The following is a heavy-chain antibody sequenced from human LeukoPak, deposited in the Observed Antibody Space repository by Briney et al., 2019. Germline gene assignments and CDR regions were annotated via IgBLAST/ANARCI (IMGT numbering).Heavy chain of an antibody. J-gene: IGHJ4*02. V-gene: IGHV4-59*08. CDR3: ARWYSSGWAFDY. CDR1: GGTISSYY. Sequence: SETLSLTCTVSGGTISSYYWNWIPQPPGKGLEWIGYIHSSGSTKYNPSLKSRVTISVDTSKNQFSLKLSSVTAADRAVYYCARWYSSGWAFDYWGQGTLVAVSS. D-gene: IGHD6-19*01. CDR2: IHSSGST.